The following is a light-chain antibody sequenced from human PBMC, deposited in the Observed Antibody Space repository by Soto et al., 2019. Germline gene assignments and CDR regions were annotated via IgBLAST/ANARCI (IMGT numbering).Light chain of an antibody. CDR2: EVT. Sequence: QSALTQPPSVSGSPGQSVTISCTGTSSDIANYNRVSWYQLPPGTAPKLMIYEVTNRPSGVPDRFSGSKSANTASLTISGLPAEDEADYYCASYTPSDPYVFGPGTKLTVL. J-gene: IGLJ1*01. CDR1: SSDIANYNR. CDR3: ASYTPSDPYV. V-gene: IGLV2-18*02.